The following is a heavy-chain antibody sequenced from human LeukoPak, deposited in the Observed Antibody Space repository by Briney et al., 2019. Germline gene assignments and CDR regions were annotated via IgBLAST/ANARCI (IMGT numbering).Heavy chain of an antibody. CDR3: ARERGGDYGGNSWYDWFDP. V-gene: IGHV4-4*07. D-gene: IGHD4-23*01. CDR1: GGSINSY. CDR2: ISGSGTI. J-gene: IGHJ5*02. Sequence: SETLSLTCTVSGGSINSYWSWIRQPAGKGLEWIGRISGSGTITYNPALQSRLSISIDTSKNQFSLKLMSVTAADTAVYYCARERGGDYGGNSWYDWFDPWGQGTLVTVSS.